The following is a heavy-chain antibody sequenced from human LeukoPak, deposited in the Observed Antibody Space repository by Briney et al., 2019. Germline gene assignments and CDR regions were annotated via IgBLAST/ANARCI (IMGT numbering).Heavy chain of an antibody. CDR2: IYYSGST. V-gene: IGHV4-59*01. CDR1: GGSISSYY. CDR3: ARGLRIMSRFLEWSSFDP. D-gene: IGHD3-3*01. Sequence: PSETLSLTCTVSGGSISSYYWSWIRQPPGKGLEWIGYIYYSGSTNYNPSLNSRVTISVDTSKNQFSLKLSSVTAADTAVYYCARGLRIMSRFLEWSSFDPWGQGTLVTVSS. J-gene: IGHJ5*02.